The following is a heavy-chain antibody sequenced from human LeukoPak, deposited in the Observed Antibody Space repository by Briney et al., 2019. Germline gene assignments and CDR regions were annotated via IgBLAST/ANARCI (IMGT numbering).Heavy chain of an antibody. CDR1: GGTFSSYA. Sequence: ASVKVSYKVSGGTFSSYAITWVRQAPGQGLEWMGGIIPIYGTAKYAQKFQGRLTITTDESTSTAYMGLNSLRSEDTAVYCCARVPLHFARGTAMITGGVYYFDYWGQGTLVTVSS. CDR3: ARVPLHFARGTAMITGGVYYFDY. V-gene: IGHV1-69*05. J-gene: IGHJ4*02. D-gene: IGHD5-18*01. CDR2: IIPIYGTA.